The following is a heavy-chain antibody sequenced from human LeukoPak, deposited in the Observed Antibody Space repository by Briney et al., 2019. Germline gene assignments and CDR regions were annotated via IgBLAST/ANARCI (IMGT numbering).Heavy chain of an antibody. V-gene: IGHV4-39*01. J-gene: IGHJ4*02. CDR3: ARFDYGGPTYYFDY. Sequence: PSETLSLTCTVSGGSISSSSYYWGWIRQPPGKGLEWIGSIYYSGSTHYNPSLKSRVTISVDTSKNQFSLKLSSVTAADTAVYYCARFDYGGPTYYFDYWGQGTLVTVSS. CDR1: GGSISSSSYY. CDR2: IYYSGST. D-gene: IGHD3-16*01.